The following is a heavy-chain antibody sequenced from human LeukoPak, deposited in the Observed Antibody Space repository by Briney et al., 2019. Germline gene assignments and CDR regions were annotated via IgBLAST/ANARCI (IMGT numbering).Heavy chain of an antibody. CDR2: IYYNGST. J-gene: IGHJ4*02. CDR3: ARYGGNFDY. D-gene: IGHD4-23*01. V-gene: IGHV4-59*01. Sequence: PSETLSLTCTVSGGSISSYYWSWIRQPPGKGLDWIGYIYYNGSTHYNPSLKSRVTISVDTSKNQFSLKLSSVTAADTAVYYCARYGGNFDYWGQGTLVTVSS. CDR1: GGSISSYY.